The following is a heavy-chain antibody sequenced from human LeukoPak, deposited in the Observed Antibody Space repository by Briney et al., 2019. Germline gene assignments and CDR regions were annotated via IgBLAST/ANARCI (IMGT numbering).Heavy chain of an antibody. CDR3: ARFGLGKHIEVAGIPFDI. Sequence: ASVKVSCKASGYSFTSNVISWVRQAPGQGLEWMGWISAYNGNTNYAQTLQGRVTMTTDTSTSTAYMELRSLRADDTAVYYCARFGLGKHIEVAGIPFDIWGQGTMVTVSS. J-gene: IGHJ3*02. V-gene: IGHV1-18*01. CDR1: GYSFTSNV. D-gene: IGHD6-19*01. CDR2: ISAYNGNT.